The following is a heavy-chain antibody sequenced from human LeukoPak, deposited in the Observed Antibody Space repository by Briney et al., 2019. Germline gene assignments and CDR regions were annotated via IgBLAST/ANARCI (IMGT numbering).Heavy chain of an antibody. Sequence: ASVKVSCKASGYTFTGYYMHWVRQAPGRGLEWMGWINPNHGDTNYAQKFQDRVSMTRDTSISTAYMELSRLRSDDTAVYYCATSYYYDSSDYYRIDYWGQGTLVTVSS. J-gene: IGHJ4*02. CDR2: INPNHGDT. D-gene: IGHD3-22*01. V-gene: IGHV1-2*02. CDR1: GYTFTGYY. CDR3: ATSYYYDSSDYYRIDY.